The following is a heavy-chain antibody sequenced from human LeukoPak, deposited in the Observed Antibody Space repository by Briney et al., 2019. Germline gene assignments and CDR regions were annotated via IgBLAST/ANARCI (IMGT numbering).Heavy chain of an antibody. CDR3: ARDQWLAYYYHGMDV. V-gene: IGHV3-48*03. CDR1: GFTFSTYA. Sequence: GGSLRLSCAASGFTFSTYAMNWVRQAPGKGLEWVSYITNNGSTIYYADSVKGRFTISRDKAENSLYLQMNSLRAEDTAIYHCARDQWLAYYYHGMDVWGQGTTVTVSS. CDR2: ITNNGSTI. J-gene: IGHJ6*02. D-gene: IGHD6-19*01.